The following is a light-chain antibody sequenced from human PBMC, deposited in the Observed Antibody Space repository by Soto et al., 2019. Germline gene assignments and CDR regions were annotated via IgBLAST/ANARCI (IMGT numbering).Light chain of an antibody. CDR2: DSS. Sequence: DFQLTQSPSSLSASVGDRVTITCQASEHISKYLNWYQQKPGKAPNLLIYDSSDLETVVPSRFSGSESGTDFNLTISSLQPDDISIYYCQQYYNPTYTFGQGTKLDIK. J-gene: IGKJ2*01. CDR3: QQYYNPTYT. CDR1: EHISKY. V-gene: IGKV1-33*01.